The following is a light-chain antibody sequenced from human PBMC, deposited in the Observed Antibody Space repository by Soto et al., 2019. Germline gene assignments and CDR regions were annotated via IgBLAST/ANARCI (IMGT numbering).Light chain of an antibody. CDR2: DVS. V-gene: IGLV2-14*01. CDR3: SSYTSSSTRV. Sequence: LTQPASVSGSPGQSITISCTGTSSDVGGYNYVSWYQQHPGKAPKLMIYDVSNRPSGVSDRFSGSKSGNTASLTISGLQAEDEADYYCSSYTSSSTRVFGTGTKVTVL. J-gene: IGLJ1*01. CDR1: SSDVGGYNY.